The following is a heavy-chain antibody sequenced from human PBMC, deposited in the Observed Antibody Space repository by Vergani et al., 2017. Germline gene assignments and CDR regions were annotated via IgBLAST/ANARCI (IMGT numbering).Heavy chain of an antibody. V-gene: IGHV4-61*02. Sequence: QVQLQESGPGLVKPSQTLSLTCTVSGGSISSGSYYWSWIRQPAGKGLEWIGRIYTSGSTNYNPSLKSRVTISVDTSKNQFSLKLSSVTAAATAVYYCARGEIVVVITPAIGAFDIWGQGTMVTGSS. D-gene: IGHD3-22*01. CDR3: ARGEIVVVITPAIGAFDI. J-gene: IGHJ3*02. CDR2: IYTSGST. CDR1: GGSISSGSYY.